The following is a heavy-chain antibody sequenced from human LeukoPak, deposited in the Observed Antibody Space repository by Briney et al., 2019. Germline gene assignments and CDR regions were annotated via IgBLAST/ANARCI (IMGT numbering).Heavy chain of an antibody. D-gene: IGHD3-22*01. V-gene: IGHV3-7*01. Sequence: GGSLRLSCAASGFMFHNYWMTWVRQARGKGLEWVANITHDGSKKYYPHFVRRRFTISRDNAKNSLLLQMNRLRGEDTAVYYCARDHDYDSSADYYWRRYFDSWGQGTLVTVSS. CDR2: ITHDGSKK. J-gene: IGHJ4*02. CDR3: ARDHDYDSSADYYWRRYFDS. CDR1: GFMFHNYW.